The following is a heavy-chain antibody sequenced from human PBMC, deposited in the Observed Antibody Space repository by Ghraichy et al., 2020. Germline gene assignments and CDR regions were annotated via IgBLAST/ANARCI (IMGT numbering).Heavy chain of an antibody. CDR2: IYYSGST. Sequence: SETLSLTCTVSGGSISSSSYYWGWIRQPPGKGLEWIGSIYYSGSTYYNPSLKSRVTISVDTSKNQFSLKLSSVTAADTAVYYCARNGSELWSASSRSTNAYYFDYWGQGTLVTVSS. D-gene: IGHD3-10*01. CDR3: ARNGSELWSASSRSTNAYYFDY. CDR1: GGSISSSSYY. J-gene: IGHJ4*02. V-gene: IGHV4-39*01.